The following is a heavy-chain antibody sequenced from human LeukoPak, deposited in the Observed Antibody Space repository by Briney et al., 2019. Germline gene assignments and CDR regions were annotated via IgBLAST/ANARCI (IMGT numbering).Heavy chain of an antibody. J-gene: IGHJ4*02. CDR2: ISYDGSNK. CDR3: LITMVRGVTADSDFVN. V-gene: IGHV3-30*03. CDR1: GFTFSSYG. Sequence: GRSLRLSCAASGFTFSSYGMHWVRQAPGKGLEWVAVISYDGSNKYYADSVKGRFTISRDNSKNTLYLQMNSLRADDTAVYYGLITMVRGVTADSDFVNWGQGTLVTVSS. D-gene: IGHD3-10*01.